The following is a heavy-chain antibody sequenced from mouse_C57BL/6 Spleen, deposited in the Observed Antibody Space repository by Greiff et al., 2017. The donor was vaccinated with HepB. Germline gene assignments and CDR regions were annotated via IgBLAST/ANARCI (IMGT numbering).Heavy chain of an antibody. J-gene: IGHJ2*01. Sequence: QVQLQQSGPELVKPGASVKISCKASGYAFSSSWMNWVKQRPGKGLEWIGRIYPGDGDTNYNGKFKGKATLTADKSSSTAYMQLSSLTSEDSAVYYCARSELTGTLLDYWGQGTTLTVSS. CDR2: IYPGDGDT. V-gene: IGHV1-82*01. D-gene: IGHD4-1*01. CDR3: ARSELTGTLLDY. CDR1: GYAFSSSW.